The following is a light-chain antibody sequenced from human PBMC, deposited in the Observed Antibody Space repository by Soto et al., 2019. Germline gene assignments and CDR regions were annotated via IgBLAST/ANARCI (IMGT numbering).Light chain of an antibody. CDR1: QSVHNF. V-gene: IGKV3-11*01. CDR3: QQRSNWPT. CDR2: GAS. J-gene: IGKJ5*01. Sequence: EVVLTQFPATLSLSPGDRAALSCKASQSVHNFLAWYQQRPGQAPRLLIYGASNRATGIPDRFSGSGSGTDFTLTISSLEPEDFAVYYCQQRSNWPTFGQGTRLEI.